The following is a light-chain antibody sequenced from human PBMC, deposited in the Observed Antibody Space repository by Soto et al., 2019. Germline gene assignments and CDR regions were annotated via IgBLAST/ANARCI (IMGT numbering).Light chain of an antibody. CDR1: SSDVGNYNL. CDR2: EVN. CDR3: CSYAGSGTFYV. Sequence: QSVLTQPASVSGSPGQSITISCTGTSSDVGNYNLVSWYQQHPGKAPKLIISEVNKRPSGVSNRFSGSKSGNTASLTISGLQADDEADYYCCSYAGSGTFYVFGTGTKLTVL. J-gene: IGLJ1*01. V-gene: IGLV2-23*02.